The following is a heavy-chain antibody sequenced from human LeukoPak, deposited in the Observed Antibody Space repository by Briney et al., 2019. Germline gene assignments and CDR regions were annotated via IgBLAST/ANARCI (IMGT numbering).Heavy chain of an antibody. V-gene: IGHV4-61*02. CDR3: ARDSPPAYCSSGSCYFDS. D-gene: IGHD2-15*01. Sequence: SQTLSLTCTVSGGSISSKSYYWSWIRQPAGKGLEWIGRIYTSGSTDYNPSLKSRVTISRDTSKNEFSLILSSLTAADTAVYYCARDSPPAYCSSGSCYFDSWGQGTLVTVSS. CDR2: IYTSGST. J-gene: IGHJ4*02. CDR1: GGSISSKSYY.